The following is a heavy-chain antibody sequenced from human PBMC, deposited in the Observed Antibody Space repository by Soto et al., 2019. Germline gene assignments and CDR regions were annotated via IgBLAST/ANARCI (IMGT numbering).Heavy chain of an antibody. V-gene: IGHV1-69*13. J-gene: IGHJ4*02. CDR2: IIPIFGTA. Sequence: GASVKVSCKASGGTFSSYAISWVRQAPGQGLEWMGGIIPIFGTANYAQKFQGRVTITADESTSTAYMELSSLRSEDTAVYYCARVIPLSFYDSRGLFDYWGQGTLVTVSS. D-gene: IGHD3-22*01. CDR3: ARVIPLSFYDSRGLFDY. CDR1: GGTFSSYA.